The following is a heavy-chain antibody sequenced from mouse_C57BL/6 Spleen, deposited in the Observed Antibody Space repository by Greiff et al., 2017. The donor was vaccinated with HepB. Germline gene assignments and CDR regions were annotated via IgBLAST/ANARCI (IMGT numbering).Heavy chain of an antibody. D-gene: IGHD1-1*01. CDR1: GYTFTSYW. V-gene: IGHV1-55*01. J-gene: IGHJ4*01. CDR3: ARGVGDYGSTLYYAMDY. Sequence: QVQLQQPGAELVQPGASVKMSCKASGYTFTSYWITWVKQRPGQGLEWIGDIYPGSGSTNYNEKFKSKATLTVDTSSSTAYMQLSSLTSEDSAVYYCARGVGDYGSTLYYAMDYWGQGTSVTVAS. CDR2: IYPGSGST.